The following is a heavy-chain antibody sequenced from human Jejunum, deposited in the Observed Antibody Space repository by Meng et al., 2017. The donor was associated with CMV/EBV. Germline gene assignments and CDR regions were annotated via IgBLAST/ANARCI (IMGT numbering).Heavy chain of an antibody. Sequence: SGFAFSSYAMGWVRQAPGKGLEWVSSIKGSGDKTYYADSVKGRFTISRDNSKTTLYLQMNSLRADDTAVYYCANPNYYDSNGAYWGQGTLVTVSS. CDR1: GFAFSSYA. CDR2: IKGSGDKT. J-gene: IGHJ4*02. CDR3: ANPNYYDSNGAY. V-gene: IGHV3-23*01. D-gene: IGHD3-22*01.